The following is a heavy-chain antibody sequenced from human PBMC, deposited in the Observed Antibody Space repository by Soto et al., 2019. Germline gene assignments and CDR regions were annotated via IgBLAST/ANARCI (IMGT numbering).Heavy chain of an antibody. CDR2: ISAYNGNT. D-gene: IGHD3-10*01. Sequence: ASVKVSCKASGYTFTSYGISWVRQAPGQGLEWMGWISAYNGNTNYAQKLQGRVTMTTDTSTSTAYMELRSLRSDDTAVYYCAREGSGSHLGLLYYYYYYMDVWGKGTTVTVSS. CDR1: GYTFTSYG. CDR3: AREGSGSHLGLLYYYYYYMDV. J-gene: IGHJ6*03. V-gene: IGHV1-18*01.